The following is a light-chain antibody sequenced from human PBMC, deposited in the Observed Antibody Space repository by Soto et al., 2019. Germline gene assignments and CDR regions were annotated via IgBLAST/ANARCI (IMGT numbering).Light chain of an antibody. CDR1: SSDVGGYNY. CDR2: EVS. V-gene: IGLV2-14*01. CDR3: SSYTSDSVL. Sequence: QSVLTQPASVSGSPGQSITNSCTGTSSDVGGYNYVSWYQQHPGKAPKLMIYEVSNRPSGISNRFSGSKSGNTASLTISGLQAEDESDYYCSSYTSDSVLFGGGTKLTVL. J-gene: IGLJ2*01.